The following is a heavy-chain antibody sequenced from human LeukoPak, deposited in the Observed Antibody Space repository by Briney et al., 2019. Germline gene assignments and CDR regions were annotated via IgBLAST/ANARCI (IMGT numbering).Heavy chain of an antibody. J-gene: IGHJ4*02. D-gene: IGHD1-7*01. CDR2: INHSGST. Sequence: SETLSLTCVVYDGSFSDYYWSWIRQSPGKGLEWIGEINHSGSTKYNPSLESRVTMSVDTSKNQFSLKLNSVTAADTAVYYCARQGTTEVANFDSWGQGTLVTVSS. CDR3: ARQGTTEVANFDS. CDR1: DGSFSDYY. V-gene: IGHV4-34*01.